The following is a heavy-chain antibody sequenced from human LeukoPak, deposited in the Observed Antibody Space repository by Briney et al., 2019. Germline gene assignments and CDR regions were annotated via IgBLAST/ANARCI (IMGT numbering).Heavy chain of an antibody. CDR2: IKQDGYEK. J-gene: IGHJ5*02. D-gene: IGHD2-8*01. CDR3: ARDRQRYCTNGVCQYNWFDP. Sequence: GGSLRLSCATSGFTFRDSWMSWVRQAPGKGLEWVATIKQDGYEKFYVDSLKGRFTISRDNAKNSLFLQMNSLRVEDTAVYYCARDRQRYCTNGVCQYNWFDPWGQGTLVTVSS. CDR1: GFTFRDSW. V-gene: IGHV3-7*01.